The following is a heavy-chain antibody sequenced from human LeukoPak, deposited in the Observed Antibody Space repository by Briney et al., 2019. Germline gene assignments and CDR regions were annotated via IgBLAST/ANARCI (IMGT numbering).Heavy chain of an antibody. CDR2: INPSSGGT. Sequence: ASVKVCCKASGYTFTGYYIHWVRQAPGQGLEWMGRINPSSGGTNYAQNFQGRVTMTRDTSISTAYMDLSSLRSDDTAVYYCAREVGGSGTYGMDVWGQGTTVTVSS. CDR3: AREVGGSGTYGMDV. D-gene: IGHD3-10*01. J-gene: IGHJ6*02. CDR1: GYTFTGYY. V-gene: IGHV1-2*06.